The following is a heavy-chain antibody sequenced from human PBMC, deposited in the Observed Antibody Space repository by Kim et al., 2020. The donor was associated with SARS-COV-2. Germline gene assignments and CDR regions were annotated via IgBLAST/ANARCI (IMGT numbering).Heavy chain of an antibody. CDR2: IYYSGST. D-gene: IGHD6-13*01. CDR1: GGSISSSSYY. J-gene: IGHJ5*02. V-gene: IGHV4-39*01. CDR3: ARQGEKQQLVIDP. Sequence: SETLSLTCTVSGGSISSSSYYWGWIRQPPGKGLEWLGSIYYSGSTYYNPSLKSRVTISVDTSKNQFSLKLSSVTAADTAVYYCARQGEKQQLVIDPWGQGTLVTVSS.